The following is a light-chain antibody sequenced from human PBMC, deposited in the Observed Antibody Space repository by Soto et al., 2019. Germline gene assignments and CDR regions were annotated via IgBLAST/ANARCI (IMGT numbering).Light chain of an antibody. CDR1: QSVSSN. V-gene: IGKV3-15*01. CDR3: QQYNNWPPKVT. CDR2: GAS. Sequence: EIVMTQSPATLSVSPGERATLSCRASQSVSSNLAWYQQKPGQAPRLLIYGASTRAPGIPARFSGSGSGTEFTLTISSLQSEDFAVYYCQQYNNWPPKVTFGPGTKVDIK. J-gene: IGKJ3*01.